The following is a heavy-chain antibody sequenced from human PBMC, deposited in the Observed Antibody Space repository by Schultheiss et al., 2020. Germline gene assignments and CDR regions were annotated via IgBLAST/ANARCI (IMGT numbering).Heavy chain of an antibody. CDR1: GDSVTSDSYY. Sequence: SETLSLTCTVSGDSVTSDSYYWGWIRQPPGKGLEWIGRIYTSGSTNYNPSLKSRVTMSVDTSKNQFSLKLSSVTAADTAVYYCARVGYIVGAGGWGQGTLVTGSS. J-gene: IGHJ4*02. D-gene: IGHD1-26*01. CDR3: ARVGYIVGAGG. V-gene: IGHV4-39*07. CDR2: IYTSGST.